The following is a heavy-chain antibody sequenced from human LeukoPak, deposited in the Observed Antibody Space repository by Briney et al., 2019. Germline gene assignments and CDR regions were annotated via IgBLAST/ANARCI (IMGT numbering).Heavy chain of an antibody. V-gene: IGHV3-48*01. CDR1: GFTFSAYC. Sequence: GSLRLSCAASGFTFSAYCMNWVRQAPGKGLEWLSYISTSSNNVNYADSVKGRFTISRDDSKNTLYLQMNNLRAEDTAVYYCAKDGAWLRFDDWGQGILVTVSS. J-gene: IGHJ4*02. D-gene: IGHD5-12*01. CDR2: ISTSSNNV. CDR3: AKDGAWLRFDD.